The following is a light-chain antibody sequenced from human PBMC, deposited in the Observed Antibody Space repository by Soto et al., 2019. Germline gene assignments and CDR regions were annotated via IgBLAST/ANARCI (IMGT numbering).Light chain of an antibody. CDR1: QSVSSY. CDR3: QQRSNWLFT. CDR2: DAS. V-gene: IGKV3-11*01. J-gene: IGKJ3*01. Sequence: EIVLTQSPATLSLSPGERATLSCRASQSVSSYLAWYQQKPCQAPRLLIYDASNRTTGIPARFSGSGSGTDFTLTISSLEPEDFAVYYCQQRSNWLFTFGPGTKVYI.